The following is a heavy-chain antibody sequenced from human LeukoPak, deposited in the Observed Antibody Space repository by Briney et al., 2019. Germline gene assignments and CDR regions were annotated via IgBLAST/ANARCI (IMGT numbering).Heavy chain of an antibody. CDR2: IYSTGNT. J-gene: IGHJ4*02. V-gene: IGHV4-59*01. Sequence: SETLSLTCTVYRGSMGSYYGTSIRQPPGKGLEWIAYIYSTGNTNSNPSLKSRVAISVDTSKKQCSLNLSSVTAADTALNYCASGGTATLSDWGLGTLVTVSS. CDR3: ASGGTATLSD. CDR1: RGSMGSYY. D-gene: IGHD2/OR15-2a*01.